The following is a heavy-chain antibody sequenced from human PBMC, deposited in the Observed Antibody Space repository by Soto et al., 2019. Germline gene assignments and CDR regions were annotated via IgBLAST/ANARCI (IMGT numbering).Heavy chain of an antibody. Sequence: EVQLVESGRGLVQPGRSLRLSCAASGFTCEEHAMHWVRQVPGEGLEWVSGVFCKGGSTGYADSVKGRFTISRDNAKNSLYLQMNSLRIEDTAVYYCVKDMTPGGADVWGQGTTVTVSS. V-gene: IGHV3-9*01. CDR1: GFTCEEHA. CDR3: VKDMTPGGADV. D-gene: IGHD4-17*01. J-gene: IGHJ6*02. CDR2: VFCKGGST.